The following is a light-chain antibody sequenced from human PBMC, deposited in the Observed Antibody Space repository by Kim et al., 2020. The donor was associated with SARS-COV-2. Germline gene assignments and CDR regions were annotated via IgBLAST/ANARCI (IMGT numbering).Light chain of an antibody. Sequence: TCTLSSGYSTYKVDWYQQRPGMGPRFVRRVGTGGVVGFKGDGIPDRFSVLGSGLIRNLTINNIQEEDESDYHCGTDHSNGNDFVWVFGGGTKLTVL. V-gene: IGLV9-49*01. CDR3: GTDHSNGNDFVWV. CDR1: SGYSTYK. CDR2: VGTGGVVG. J-gene: IGLJ3*02.